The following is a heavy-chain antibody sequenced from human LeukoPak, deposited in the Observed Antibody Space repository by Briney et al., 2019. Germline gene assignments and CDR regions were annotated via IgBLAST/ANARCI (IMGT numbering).Heavy chain of an antibody. V-gene: IGHV3-9*01. J-gene: IGHJ4*02. CDR1: GFTFDDYA. CDR3: ARPQREWLSQDY. D-gene: IGHD3-3*01. CDR2: ISWNSGSI. Sequence: PGGALRLSCAASGFTFDDYAMHWVRQAPGKGLEWVSGISWNSGSIGYADSVKGRFTISRDNAKNSLYLQMNSLRAEDTAVYYCARPQREWLSQDYWGQGTLVTVSS.